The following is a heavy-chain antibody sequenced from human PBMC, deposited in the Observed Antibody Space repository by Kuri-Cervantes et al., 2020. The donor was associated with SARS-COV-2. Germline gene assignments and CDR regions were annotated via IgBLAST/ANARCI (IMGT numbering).Heavy chain of an antibody. V-gene: IGHV4-39*01. D-gene: IGHD2-8*01. Sequence: ESLKISCTVSGGSISSSSHYWGWIRQPPGKGLEWIGSIYYSGSTYYNPSLKSRVTISVDTSKNQFSLKLSSVTAADTAVYYCARHDIGLGVLMVYARLGAFDIWGQGTMVTVSS. CDR2: IYYSGST. CDR3: ARHDIGLGVLMVYARLGAFDI. J-gene: IGHJ3*02. CDR1: GGSISSSSHY.